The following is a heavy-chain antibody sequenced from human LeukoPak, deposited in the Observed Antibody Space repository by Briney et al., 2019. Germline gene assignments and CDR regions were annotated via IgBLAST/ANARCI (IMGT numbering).Heavy chain of an antibody. CDR3: ARVMGDGYNSIDY. J-gene: IGHJ4*02. Sequence: SVKVSCKASGGTFSSYAIGWVRQAPGQGLEWMGRIIPILGIANYAQKFQGRVTITADKSTSTAYMELSSLRSEDTAVYYCARVMGDGYNSIDYWGQGTLVTVSS. V-gene: IGHV1-69*04. CDR2: IIPILGIA. CDR1: GGTFSSYA. D-gene: IGHD5-24*01.